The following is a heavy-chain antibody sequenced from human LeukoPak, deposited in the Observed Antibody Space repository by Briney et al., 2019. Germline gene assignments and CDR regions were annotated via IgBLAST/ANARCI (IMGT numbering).Heavy chain of an antibody. Sequence: GSLRLSCAASGFSFSSYALSWVRQAPGKGLEWVSSISGSGGSTYYGDSVKGRFTISRDNSKNTLYLQMNSLRDEDTAVYYCARDLHYAFDIWGQGTMVTASS. CDR1: GFSFSSYA. J-gene: IGHJ3*02. V-gene: IGHV3-23*01. D-gene: IGHD3-10*01. CDR3: ARDLHYAFDI. CDR2: ISGSGGST.